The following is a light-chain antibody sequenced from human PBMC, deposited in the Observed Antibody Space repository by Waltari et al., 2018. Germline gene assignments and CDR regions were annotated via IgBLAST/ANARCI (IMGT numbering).Light chain of an antibody. J-gene: IGLJ3*02. CDR3: ASYTSSSTWV. CDR1: SSDVGAYHY. CDR2: DVS. V-gene: IGLV2-14*01. Sequence: QSALTQPPSASGSPGQSVTISCTGTSSDVGAYHYVSWYQQYPGKAPTLMIYDVSSRPSGVSNRFSGSKSGNTASLTISGIQAEDEADYYCASYTSSSTWVFGGGTKLTVL.